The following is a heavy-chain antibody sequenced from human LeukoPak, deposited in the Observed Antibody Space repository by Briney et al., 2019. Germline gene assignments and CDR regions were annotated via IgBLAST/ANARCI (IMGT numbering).Heavy chain of an antibody. CDR1: GYTFTSYD. Sequence: GASVEVSCKASGYTFTSYDITWVRQATGQGLEWMGWMNPNSGNTGYAQKLQGRVTTTRNNSISTAYMDLNSLRSEDTAVYYCARDYYYDGSGYYFGYYYYYYRDVWGKGTTVTVSS. J-gene: IGHJ6*03. D-gene: IGHD3-22*01. V-gene: IGHV1-8*01. CDR3: ARDYYYDGSGYYFGYYYYYYRDV. CDR2: MNPNSGNT.